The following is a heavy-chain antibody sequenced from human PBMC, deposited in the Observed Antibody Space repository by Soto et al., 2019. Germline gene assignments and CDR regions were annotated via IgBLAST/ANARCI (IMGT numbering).Heavy chain of an antibody. V-gene: IGHV3-74*01. CDR1: GFTFRSYW. Sequence: EVPLVESGGGLVQPGGSLRLSCAASGFTFRSYWMHWVRQAPGKGLVWVSRINRDGSSTSYADSVKGRVTISRDAAKSTLYLQMNSLRAEDTAVYYCASEIVTAGDYYFDSWGLGTLVTVSS. J-gene: IGHJ4*02. CDR3: ASEIVTAGDYYFDS. D-gene: IGHD2-2*01. CDR2: INRDGSST.